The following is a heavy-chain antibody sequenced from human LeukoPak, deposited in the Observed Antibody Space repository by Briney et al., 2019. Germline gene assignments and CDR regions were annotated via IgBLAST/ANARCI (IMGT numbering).Heavy chain of an antibody. Sequence: PGGSLRLSCAASGFTFSSYSMNWVRQAPGRGLEWVSSISSSSYIYYADSVKGRFTISRDNAKNSLYLQMNSLRAEDTAVYYCARDRVGATMDAFDIWGQGTMVTASS. J-gene: IGHJ3*02. CDR3: ARDRVGATMDAFDI. D-gene: IGHD1-26*01. CDR1: GFTFSSYS. V-gene: IGHV3-21*01. CDR2: ISSSSYI.